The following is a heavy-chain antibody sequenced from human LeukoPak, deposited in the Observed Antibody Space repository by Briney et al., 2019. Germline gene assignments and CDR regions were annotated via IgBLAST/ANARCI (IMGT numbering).Heavy chain of an antibody. J-gene: IGHJ4*02. Sequence: ASETLSLTCTVSGGSISSSSYYWGWIRQPPGKGLEWIGSIYYSGSTNYNPSLKSPVTISVDTSKNQFSLKLSSVTAADTAVYYCARRQLEYHFDYWGQGTLVTVSS. CDR1: GGSISSSSYY. D-gene: IGHD6-13*01. CDR3: ARRQLEYHFDY. CDR2: IYYSGST. V-gene: IGHV4-39*07.